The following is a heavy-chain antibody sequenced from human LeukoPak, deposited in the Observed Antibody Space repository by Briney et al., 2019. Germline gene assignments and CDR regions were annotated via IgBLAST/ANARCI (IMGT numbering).Heavy chain of an antibody. Sequence: GGSLRLSCAASGFTFSDYYMSWIHQAPGKGLEWVSYISSGRTTYYADSVKGRFTISRDNAKNSLYLQMNSLRAEDTAIYYCARDKRVTIFGVVTQKRDAFDIWGQGTMVTVSS. D-gene: IGHD3-3*01. J-gene: IGHJ3*02. V-gene: IGHV3-11*04. CDR3: ARDKRVTIFGVVTQKRDAFDI. CDR1: GFTFSDYY. CDR2: ISSGRTT.